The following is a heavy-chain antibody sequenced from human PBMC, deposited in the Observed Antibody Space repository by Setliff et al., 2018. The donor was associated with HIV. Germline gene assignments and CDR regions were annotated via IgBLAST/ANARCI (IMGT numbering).Heavy chain of an antibody. CDR2: IKTQPSNYAT. CDR1: GFTFSNYG. CDR3: AASADGDCATTSCTNWFDP. D-gene: IGHD2-21*01. J-gene: IGHJ5*02. V-gene: IGHV3-73*01. Sequence: GGSLRLSCAASGFTFSNYGMHWVRQAPGKGLEWVGRIKTQPSNYATAYGASMEGRFTISRDDSESTAYLHLSSMKVEDTAVYYCAASADGDCATTSCTNWFDPWGQGTLVTVPQ.